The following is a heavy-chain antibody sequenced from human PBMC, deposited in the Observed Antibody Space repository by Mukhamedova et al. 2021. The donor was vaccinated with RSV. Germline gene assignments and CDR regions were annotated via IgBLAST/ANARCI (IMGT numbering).Heavy chain of an antibody. D-gene: IGHD2-15*01. J-gene: IGHJ4*02. Sequence: GKGPEYVSAISPSGSSAYYADSVKGRFTISRDNSNNMLYLQMSSLRVEDTAVYYCLRRYCSGGSCPSPFDYWGQGILVTVSS. CDR2: ISPSGSSA. CDR3: LRRYCSGGSCPSPFDY. V-gene: IGHV3-64D*06.